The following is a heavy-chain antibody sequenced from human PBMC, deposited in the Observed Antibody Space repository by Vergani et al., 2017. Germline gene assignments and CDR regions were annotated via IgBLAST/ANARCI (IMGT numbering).Heavy chain of an antibody. V-gene: IGHV1-24*01. D-gene: IGHD6-6*01. J-gene: IGHJ4*02. CDR2: FDPEDGET. CDR1: GYTLTELS. CDR3: ATALRDHLQLVLTKGYYFDY. Sequence: QVQLVQSGAEVKKPGASVKVSCKVSGYTLTELSMHWVRQAPGKGLEWMGGFDPEDGETIYAQKFQGRVTMTEDTSTDTAYMELSSLRSEATAVYYCATALRDHLQLVLTKGYYFDYWGQGTLVTVSS.